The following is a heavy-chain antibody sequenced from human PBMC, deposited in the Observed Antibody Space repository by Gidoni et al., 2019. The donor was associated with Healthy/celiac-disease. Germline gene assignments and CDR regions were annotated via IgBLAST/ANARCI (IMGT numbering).Heavy chain of an antibody. V-gene: IGHV4-30-4*01. CDR1: GGSITSGDYY. D-gene: IGHD4-17*01. J-gene: IGHJ6*02. CDR3: ARDYGDRYYYYYGMDV. CDR2: IYYSGST. Sequence: QVQLQESGPGLVKPSPTLSLTCTVSGGSITSGDYYWSWIRQPPGKGLEWIGYIYYSGSTYYNPSLKSRVTISVDTSKNQFSLKLSSVTAADTAVYYCARDYGDRYYYYYGMDVWGQGTTVTVSS.